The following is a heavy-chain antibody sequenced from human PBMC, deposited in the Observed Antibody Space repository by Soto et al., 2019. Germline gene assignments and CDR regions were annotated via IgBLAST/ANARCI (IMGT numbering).Heavy chain of an antibody. Sequence: GGSLRLSCAASGFTFSSYSMNWVRQAPGKGLEWVSSISSSSSYIYYADSVKGRFTISRDNAKNSLYLQMNSLRAEDTAVYYCARDPQTYYDILTGYKPFGYWGQGTLVTVSS. CDR1: GFTFSSYS. CDR2: ISSSSSYI. V-gene: IGHV3-21*01. D-gene: IGHD3-9*01. J-gene: IGHJ4*02. CDR3: ARDPQTYYDILTGYKPFGY.